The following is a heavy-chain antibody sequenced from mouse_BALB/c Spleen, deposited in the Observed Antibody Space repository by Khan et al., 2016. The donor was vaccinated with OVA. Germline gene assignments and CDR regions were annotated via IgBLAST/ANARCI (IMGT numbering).Heavy chain of an antibody. CDR3: ARAYYVYDGYYAMEY. J-gene: IGHJ4*01. CDR1: GFSLSRYN. V-gene: IGHV2-6-4*01. CDR2: IWGGGGT. D-gene: IGHD2-14*01. Sequence: QVQLKESGPGLVAPSQSLSITCTVSGFSLSRYNIHWVRQPPGKGLEWMGMIWGGGGTDYNSTIKYRLSISKANSTSKVFLKMISLQTDDTAMYYCARAYYVYDGYYAMEYRGQGTSVTGSS.